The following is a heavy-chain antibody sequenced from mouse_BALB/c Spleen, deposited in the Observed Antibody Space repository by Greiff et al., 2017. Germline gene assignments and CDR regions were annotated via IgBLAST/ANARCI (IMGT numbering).Heavy chain of an antibody. J-gene: IGHJ1*01. V-gene: IGHV7-1*02. CDR1: GFTFSDFY. CDR3: ARGDYSYFDV. Sequence: EVQGVESGGGLVQPGGSLRLSCATSGFTFSDFYMEWVRQPPGKRLEWIAASRNKANDYTTEYSASVKGRFIVSRDTSQSILYLQMNALRAEDTAIYYCARGDYSYFDVWGAGTTVTVSS. CDR2: SRNKANDYTT. D-gene: IGHD1-1*02.